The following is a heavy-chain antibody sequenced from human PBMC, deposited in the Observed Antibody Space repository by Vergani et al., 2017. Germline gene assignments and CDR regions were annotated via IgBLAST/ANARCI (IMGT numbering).Heavy chain of an antibody. CDR2: INHSGST. D-gene: IGHD2-15*01. Sequence: QVQLQQWGAGLFKPSETLSLTCAVYGGSFSGYYWSWIRQPPGKGLEWIGEINHSGSTNYNPSLKSRVTISVDTSKNQFSLKLSSVTAADTAVYYCARGPRGCSGGSCYSHWFDPWGQGTLVTVSS. V-gene: IGHV4-34*01. CDR1: GGSFSGYY. J-gene: IGHJ5*02. CDR3: ARGPRGCSGGSCYSHWFDP.